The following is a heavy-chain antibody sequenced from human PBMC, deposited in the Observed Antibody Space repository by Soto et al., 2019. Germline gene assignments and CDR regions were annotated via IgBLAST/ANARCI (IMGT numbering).Heavy chain of an antibody. J-gene: IGHJ4*02. V-gene: IGHV3-9*01. Sequence: GGSLRLSCAASGFTFDDYAMHWVRQAPGKGLEWVSGISWNSGSIGYADSVKGRFTISRDNAKNSLYLQMNSLRAEDTALYYCAKDMDYYGSGSLSGTIDYWGQGTLVTVSS. D-gene: IGHD3-10*01. CDR1: GFTFDDYA. CDR2: ISWNSGSI. CDR3: AKDMDYYGSGSLSGTIDY.